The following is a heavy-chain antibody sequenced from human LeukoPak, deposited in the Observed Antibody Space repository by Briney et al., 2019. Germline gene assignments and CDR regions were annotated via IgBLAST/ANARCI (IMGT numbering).Heavy chain of an antibody. D-gene: IGHD5-18*01. V-gene: IGHV1-8*01. CDR1: GYTFTSYD. Sequence: ASVKVSCKASGYTFTSYDINWVRQATGQGLEWMGWMNPNSGNTGYAQKFQGRVTMTRNTSISTAYMELSSLRSEDTAVYYCARGASSSGYSYGHGDFDYWGQGTLVTVSS. CDR3: ARGASSSGYSYGHGDFDY. J-gene: IGHJ4*02. CDR2: MNPNSGNT.